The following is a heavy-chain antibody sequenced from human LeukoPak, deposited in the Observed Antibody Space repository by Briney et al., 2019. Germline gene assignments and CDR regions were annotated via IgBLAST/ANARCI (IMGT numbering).Heavy chain of an antibody. Sequence: LETLSLTCTVSGDSINSYYWSWIRQPPGKGLEWIGYIYYSGSTDYNPSLKSRVTISVDTPKNQFSLKLSPVTAADTAVYYCARTWGFFDYWGQGTLVTVSS. CDR1: GDSINSYY. CDR3: ARTWGFFDY. CDR2: IYYSGST. V-gene: IGHV4-59*01. J-gene: IGHJ4*02. D-gene: IGHD3-16*01.